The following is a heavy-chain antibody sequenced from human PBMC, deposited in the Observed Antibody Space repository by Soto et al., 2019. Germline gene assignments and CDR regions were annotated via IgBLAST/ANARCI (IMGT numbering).Heavy chain of an antibody. J-gene: IGHJ6*02. D-gene: IGHD1-26*01. V-gene: IGHV1-69*13. CDR3: ARGSYFGPLPAYYGMDV. CDR1: GGTFSSYA. CDR2: IIPIFGTA. Sequence: ASVKVSCKASGGTFSSYAISWVRQAPGQGLGWMGGIIPIFGTANYAQKFQGRVTITADESTSTAYMELSSLRSEDTAVYYCARGSYFGPLPAYYGMDVWGQGTTVTVSS.